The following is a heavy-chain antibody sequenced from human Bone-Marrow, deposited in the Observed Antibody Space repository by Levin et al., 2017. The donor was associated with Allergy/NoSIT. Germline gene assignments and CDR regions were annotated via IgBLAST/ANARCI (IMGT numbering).Heavy chain of an antibody. CDR1: GASFPSGGYY. V-gene: IGHV4-31*03. Sequence: SQTLSLTCTVSGASFPSGGYYWNWIRQLPGKSLEWIGSAHHSGTSFSNPSLQSRVSISVDTSKNQFSLTLSSLTVADTAVYYCARGVGATSPTMDWGQGTLVTVSS. CDR2: AHHSGTS. D-gene: IGHD1-26*01. J-gene: IGHJ4*02. CDR3: ARGVGATSPTMD.